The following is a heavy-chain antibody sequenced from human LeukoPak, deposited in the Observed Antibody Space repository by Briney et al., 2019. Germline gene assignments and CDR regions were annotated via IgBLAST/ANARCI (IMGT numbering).Heavy chain of an antibody. Sequence: GGSLRLSCAVSGVTLSNYGMSWVRQAPGKGLEWAAGISGSGGSTNYADSVKGRFTISRDRPKNTLYLQMNSLRAEDTAVYFCAKRGVVIRVILVGFHKEANYFDSSGEGALVTVSS. V-gene: IGHV3-23*01. CDR2: ISGSGGST. J-gene: IGHJ4*01. CDR1: GVTLSNYG. D-gene: IGHD3-22*01. CDR3: AKRGVVIRVILVGFHKEANYFDS.